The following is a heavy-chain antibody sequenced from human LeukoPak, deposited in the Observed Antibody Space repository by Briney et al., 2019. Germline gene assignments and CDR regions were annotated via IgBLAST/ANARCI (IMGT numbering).Heavy chain of an antibody. CDR2: INHSGST. D-gene: IGHD3-9*01. J-gene: IGHJ6*03. CDR3: ARVLVISRYYYYYYYMDV. CDR1: GGSSSGYY. Sequence: TSETLSLTCAVYGGSSSGYYWSWIRQPPGKGLEWVGEINHSGSTNYNPSLKSRVTISVDTSKNQFSLKLSSVTAADTAVYYCARVLVISRYYYYYYYMDVWGKGTTVTVSS. V-gene: IGHV4-34*01.